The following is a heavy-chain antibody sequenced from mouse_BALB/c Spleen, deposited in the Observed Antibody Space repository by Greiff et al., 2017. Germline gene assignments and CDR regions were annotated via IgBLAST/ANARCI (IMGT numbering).Heavy chain of an antibody. D-gene: IGHD1-2*01. CDR3: ARSRLITTATFAY. CDR2: INPSNGGT. CDR1: GYTFTSYY. Sequence: QVQLQQPGAELVKPGASVKLSCKASGYTFTSYYMYWVKQRPGQGLEWIGGINPSNGGTNFNEKFKSKATLTVDKSSNTAYMQLSSLTSEDSAVYYCARSRLITTATFAYWGQGTLVTVSA. J-gene: IGHJ3*01. V-gene: IGHV1-53*01.